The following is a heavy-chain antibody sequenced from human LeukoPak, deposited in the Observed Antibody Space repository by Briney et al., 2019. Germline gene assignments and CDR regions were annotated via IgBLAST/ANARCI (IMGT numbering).Heavy chain of an antibody. CDR2: ISGSGGST. V-gene: IGHV3-23*01. CDR3: ARDLILGDY. CDR1: GFTVSSNY. Sequence: GGSLRLSCAASGFTVSSNYMSWVRQAPGKGLEWVSAISGSGGSTYYADSVKGRFTISRDNSKNTLYLQMNSLRTEDTALYYCARDLILGDYWGQGTLVTVSS. D-gene: IGHD7-27*01. J-gene: IGHJ4*02.